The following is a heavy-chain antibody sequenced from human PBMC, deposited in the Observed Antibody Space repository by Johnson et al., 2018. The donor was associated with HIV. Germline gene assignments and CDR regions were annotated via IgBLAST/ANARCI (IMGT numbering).Heavy chain of an antibody. CDR3: ARDLRVGAIDAFDI. D-gene: IGHD1-26*01. CDR2: IKQDGSEK. CDR1: GFTFSSFW. Sequence: VQLVESGGGLVQPGGSLRISCAASGFTFSSFWMSWVRQAPGKGLEWVANIKQDGSEKYYVDSVKGRFTISRDNAKNSLYLQMNSLRAEDTAIYYCARDLRVGAIDAFDIWGQGTMVTVSS. J-gene: IGHJ3*02. V-gene: IGHV3-7*05.